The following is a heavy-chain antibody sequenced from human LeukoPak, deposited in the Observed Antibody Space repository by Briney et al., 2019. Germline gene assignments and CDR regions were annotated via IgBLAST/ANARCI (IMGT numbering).Heavy chain of an antibody. J-gene: IGHJ4*02. Sequence: GGCLRLACAASGFTFSSHGMHWVRQAPGNGLEWVAFIRHDASNKFYADYVKGRFTISRDNSDNTVSLQMNSLRDEDTALYYCAKMDSYRTPVGADSRGYYSDYWGQGTLVTVSS. D-gene: IGHD3-22*01. CDR3: AKMDSYRTPVGADSRGYYSDY. CDR1: GFTFSSHG. CDR2: IRHDASNK. V-gene: IGHV3-30*02.